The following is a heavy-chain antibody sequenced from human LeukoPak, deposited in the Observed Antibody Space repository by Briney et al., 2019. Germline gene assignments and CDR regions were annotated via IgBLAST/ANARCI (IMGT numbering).Heavy chain of an antibody. D-gene: IGHD6-6*01. J-gene: IGHJ6*02. CDR2: INPNSGGT. CDR1: GYTFTGYY. CDR3: AREGGLASIAARPESSESIGMDV. V-gene: IGHV1-2*04. Sequence: ASVNVSCKASGYTFTGYYMHWVRQAPGQGLEWMGWINPNSGGTNYAQKFQGWVTMTRDTSISTAYMELSRLRSDDTAVYYCAREGGLASIAARPESSESIGMDVWGQGTTVTVSS.